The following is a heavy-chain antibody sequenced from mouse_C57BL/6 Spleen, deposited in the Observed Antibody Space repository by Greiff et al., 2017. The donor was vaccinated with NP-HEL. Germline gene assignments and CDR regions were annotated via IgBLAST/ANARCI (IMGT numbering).Heavy chain of an antibody. J-gene: IGHJ4*01. V-gene: IGHV3-6*01. CDR2: ISYDGSN. D-gene: IGHD1-1*01. Sequence: ESGPGLVKPSQSLSLTCSVTGYSITSGYYWNWIRQFPGNKLEWMGYISYDGSNNYNPSLKNRISITRDTSKNQFFLKLNSVTTEDTATYYCARDLGVTTVVGDAMDYWGQGTSVTVSS. CDR1: GYSITSGYY. CDR3: ARDLGVTTVVGDAMDY.